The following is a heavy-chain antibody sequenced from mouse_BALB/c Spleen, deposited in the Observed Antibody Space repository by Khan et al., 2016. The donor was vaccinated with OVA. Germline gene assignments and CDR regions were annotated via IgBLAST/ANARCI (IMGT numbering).Heavy chain of an antibody. J-gene: IGHJ2*01. CDR3: ATSYFYGYYFDY. CDR2: ISGDSNTI. V-gene: IGHV5-17*02. CDR1: GFTFNSYG. D-gene: IGHD1-1*01. Sequence: EVELVESGGGLVQPGGSRKLSCAASGFTFNSYGMHWIRRAPEKGLGWVAYISGDSNTIHYADTVKGRFTISRDNPKNTLFLQMTSLMSEDTAMYYCATSYFYGYYFDYWGPGTTLTVS.